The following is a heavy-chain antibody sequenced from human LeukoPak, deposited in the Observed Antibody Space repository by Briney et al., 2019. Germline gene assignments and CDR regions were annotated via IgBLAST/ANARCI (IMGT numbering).Heavy chain of an antibody. CDR2: IHQDGSEK. CDR3: ARIGYSSSCFDY. J-gene: IGHJ4*02. Sequence: GGSLRLSCAASGFTFSSFWMNWVRQAPGKGLEWVANIHQDGSEKYYVDSVKGRFTISRDNAQNSVYLQMNNVRAEGTAVYYCARIGYSSSCFDYWGQGTPVTVSS. CDR1: GFTFSSFW. V-gene: IGHV3-7*01. D-gene: IGHD6-13*01.